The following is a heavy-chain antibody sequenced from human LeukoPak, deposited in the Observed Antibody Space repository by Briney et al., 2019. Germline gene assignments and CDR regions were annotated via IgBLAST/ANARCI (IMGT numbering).Heavy chain of an antibody. CDR2: IYGVGST. J-gene: IGHJ4*02. CDR1: GFSVSSRINY. CDR3: AKSVGATYFRSYFDY. D-gene: IGHD1-26*01. Sequence: GGSLRLSCAASGFSVSSRINYMSWVRQAPGMGLQWVSVIYGVGSTYYADSVKGRFTISRDNSKNTLYLQMNSLRAEDTAVYYCAKSVGATYFRSYFDYWGQGTLVTVSS. V-gene: IGHV3-53*05.